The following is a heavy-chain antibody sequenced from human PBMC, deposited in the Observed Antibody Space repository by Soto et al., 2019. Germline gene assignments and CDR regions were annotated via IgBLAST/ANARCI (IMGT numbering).Heavy chain of an antibody. CDR1: CHSILSSSYY. D-gene: IGHD3-22*01. V-gene: IGHV4-39*01. CDR2: IYYSGST. Sequence: SGTLSLTCTFLCHSILSSSYYWGWIRQPPGKGLEWIGSIYYSGSTYYNPSLKSRVTISVDTSKNQFSLKLSSVTAADTAVYYCARLVYDSSGYRPGWGQG. CDR3: ARLVYDSSGYRPG. J-gene: IGHJ1*01.